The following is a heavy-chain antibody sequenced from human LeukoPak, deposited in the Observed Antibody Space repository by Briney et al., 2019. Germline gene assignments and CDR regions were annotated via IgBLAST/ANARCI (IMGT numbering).Heavy chain of an antibody. CDR3: ARGGGDWGFHQSDY. CDR2: IYTSGST. J-gene: IGHJ4*02. D-gene: IGHD2-21*01. CDR1: GGSFSSYY. V-gene: IGHV4-59*10. Sequence: SETLSLTCAVYGGSFSSYYWSWIRQPAGKGLEWIGRIYTSGSTNYNPSLKSRVTISVDTSKNQFSLKLSSVTAADTAVYYCARGGGDWGFHQSDYWGQGTLVTVSS.